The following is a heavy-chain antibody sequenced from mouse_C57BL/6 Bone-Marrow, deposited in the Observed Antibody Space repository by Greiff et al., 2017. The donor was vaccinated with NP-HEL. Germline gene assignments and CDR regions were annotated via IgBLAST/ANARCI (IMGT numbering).Heavy chain of an antibody. J-gene: IGHJ3*01. V-gene: IGHV6-3*01. CDR2: IRLKSDNYAT. CDR1: GFTFSNYW. D-gene: IGHD2-4*01. Sequence: EVHLVESGGGLVQPGGSMKLSCVASGFTFSNYWMNWVRQSPEKGLEWVAQIRLKSDNYATNYAESVKGRFTISRDDSKRSVYLQMNNVMAEDTGIYYCTGGGLRKGFAYGGQGTLVTVSA. CDR3: TGGGLRKGFAY.